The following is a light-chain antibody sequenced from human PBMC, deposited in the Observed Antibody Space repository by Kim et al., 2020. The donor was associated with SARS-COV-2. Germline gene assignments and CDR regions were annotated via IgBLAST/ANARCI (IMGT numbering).Light chain of an antibody. V-gene: IGKV3-15*01. J-gene: IGKJ4*01. CDR1: QSVSSN. CDR3: QQY. Sequence: EIVMTQSPATLSVSPGERATLSCRASQSVSSNLAWYQQKPGQAPRLLIYGASTRATGIPARFSGSGSGTEFTLTISSLQSEDFAVYYCQQYFGGGTKVDIK. CDR2: GAS.